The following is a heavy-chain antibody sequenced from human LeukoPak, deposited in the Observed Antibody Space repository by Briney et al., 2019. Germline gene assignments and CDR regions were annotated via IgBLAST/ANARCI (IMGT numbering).Heavy chain of an antibody. V-gene: IGHV1-2*02. CDR3: ATGSGYSSGWSGWYFDL. J-gene: IGHJ2*01. Sequence: ASVKVSCKASGYTFTAYYIHWVRQAPGQGLEWMGWINPNSGGSIYTQKFQGRVTMTRDTSISTAYMELSRLRSDDTAVYYCATGSGYSSGWSGWYFDLWGRGTLVTVSS. CDR2: INPNSGGS. CDR1: GYTFTAYY. D-gene: IGHD6-19*01.